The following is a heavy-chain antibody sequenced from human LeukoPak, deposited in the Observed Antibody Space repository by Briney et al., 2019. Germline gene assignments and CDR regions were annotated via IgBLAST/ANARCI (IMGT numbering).Heavy chain of an antibody. V-gene: IGHV1-2*02. CDR2: INPNSGGT. CDR3: ARDRELLWFGELSFQYDY. Sequence: ASVKVSCKASGYTFTGYYMHWVRQAPGQGLEWMGWINPNSGGTNYAQKFQGRVTMTRDTSISTAYMELSRLRSDDTAVYYCARDRELLWFGELSFQYDYWGQRTLVTVSS. D-gene: IGHD3-10*01. J-gene: IGHJ4*02. CDR1: GYTFTGYY.